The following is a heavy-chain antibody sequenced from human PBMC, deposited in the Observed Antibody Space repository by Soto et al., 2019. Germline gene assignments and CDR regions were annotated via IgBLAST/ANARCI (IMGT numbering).Heavy chain of an antibody. CDR3: TRGPRPSSTGTGAL. D-gene: IGHD1-1*01. V-gene: IGHV3-74*01. CDR1: GFALDQYW. J-gene: IGHJ4*02. CDR2: ISDDGARI. Sequence: QLIQSGGGLVPPGGSSRLSCVASGFALDQYWMHWVRQAAGKGLEWVSRISDDGARIDYADFVKGRFTIARDNAKNTLFLQMRSLRGEDTAVYYCTRGPRPSSTGTGALWGRGALVTVSS.